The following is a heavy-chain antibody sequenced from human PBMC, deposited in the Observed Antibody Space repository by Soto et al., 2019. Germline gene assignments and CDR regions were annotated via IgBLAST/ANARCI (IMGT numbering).Heavy chain of an antibody. D-gene: IGHD1-26*01. Sequence: GASVEITYKESGYSFTSCCRDWVRQAPGQGFELLGWISAYHRNIKYAQKLQGRVTMTVDTCTSTDYMDLGHLRSEDIVVFYRAIGDELWYSDLWGHGTLVTV. CDR3: AIGDELWYSDL. CDR2: ISAYHRNI. CDR1: GYSFTSCC. J-gene: IGHJ2*01. V-gene: IGHV1-18*03.